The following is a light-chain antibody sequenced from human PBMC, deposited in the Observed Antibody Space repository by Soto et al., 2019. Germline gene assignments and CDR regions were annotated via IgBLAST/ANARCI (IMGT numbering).Light chain of an antibody. Sequence: EVGFTQSPCTLSLSPGERATLSCRASQSVSNNYLAWYQQKPGQAPRLLIYGASNRATGIPDRFSGSGSGTDFTLTISRLEPEDFAVYYCQQYGSPGTFGQGTKVDIK. CDR3: QQYGSPGT. CDR1: QSVSNNY. V-gene: IGKV3-20*01. CDR2: GAS. J-gene: IGKJ1*01.